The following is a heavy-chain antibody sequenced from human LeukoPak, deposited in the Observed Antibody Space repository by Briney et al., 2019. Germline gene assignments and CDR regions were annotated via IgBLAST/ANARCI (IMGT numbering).Heavy chain of an antibody. CDR3: VRVDDYVHDY. J-gene: IGHJ4*02. V-gene: IGHV4-61*01. Sequence: PSETLSFTCTVSGGSVSSGNYYWSWIRQPRGKGLEWIGYIYYSGSTNYNPSLKSRVTISADTSKKQFCLKLSSVTAADTAVYYCVRVDDYVHDYWGQGTLVTVSS. CDR2: IYYSGST. CDR1: GGSVSSGNYY. D-gene: IGHD3-16*01.